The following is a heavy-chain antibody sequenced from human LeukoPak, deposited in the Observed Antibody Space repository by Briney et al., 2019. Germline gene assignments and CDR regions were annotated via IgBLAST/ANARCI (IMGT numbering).Heavy chain of an antibody. CDR2: INHSGST. Sequence: SETLSLTCAVYGGSFSGYYWSWIRQPPGKGLEWIGEINHSGSTNYNPSLKSRVTITVDTSKNQFSQKLSSVTAADTAVYYCARGISRQLQSKGLDHWGQGTLATVSS. D-gene: IGHD2-2*01. CDR1: GGSFSGYY. CDR3: ARGISRQLQSKGLDH. V-gene: IGHV4-34*01. J-gene: IGHJ4*02.